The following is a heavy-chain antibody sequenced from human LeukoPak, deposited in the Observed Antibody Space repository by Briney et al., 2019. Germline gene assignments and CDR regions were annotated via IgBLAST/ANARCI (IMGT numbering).Heavy chain of an antibody. CDR3: VKEYDRHPENWFDP. V-gene: IGHV4-59*01. D-gene: IGHD6-6*01. CDR1: GGSISSYY. CDR2: IYYSGST. J-gene: IGHJ5*02. Sequence: SETLSLTCTVSGGSISSYYWSWIRQPPGKGLEWIGYIYYSGSTNYNPSLKSRVTISVDTSKNQFSLKLSSVTAADAAVYYCVKEYDRHPENWFDPWGQGALVTVSS.